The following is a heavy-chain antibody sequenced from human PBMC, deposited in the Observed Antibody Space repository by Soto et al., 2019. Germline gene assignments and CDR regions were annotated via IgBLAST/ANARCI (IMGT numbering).Heavy chain of an antibody. CDR3: AASIAAAGTNYFDY. D-gene: IGHD6-13*01. J-gene: IGHJ4*02. CDR1: GGSISSYY. V-gene: IGHV4-59*08. Sequence: SETLSLTCTVSGGSISSYYWSWIRQPPGKGLEWIGYIYYSGSTNYNPSLKSRVTISVDTSKNQFSLKLSSVTAADTAVYYCAASIAAAGTNYFDYWAQGTLVTVSS. CDR2: IYYSGST.